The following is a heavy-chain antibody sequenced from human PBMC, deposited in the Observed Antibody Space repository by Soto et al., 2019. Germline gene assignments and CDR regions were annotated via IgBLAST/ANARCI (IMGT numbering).Heavy chain of an antibody. Sequence: QVQLVESGGGVVQPGRSLRLSCAASGFTFSSYGMHWVRQAPGKGLEWVAVISYDGSNKYYADSVKGRFTISRDNSTNTLYLQMNSLRAEDTAVYYCAKTDYWGQGTLVTVSS. J-gene: IGHJ4*02. V-gene: IGHV3-30*18. CDR1: GFTFSSYG. CDR3: AKTDY. CDR2: ISYDGSNK.